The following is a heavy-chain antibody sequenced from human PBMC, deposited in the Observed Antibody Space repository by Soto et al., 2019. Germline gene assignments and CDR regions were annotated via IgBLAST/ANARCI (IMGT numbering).Heavy chain of an antibody. Sequence: QVQLVQSGAEVKKPGASVKVSCKASGYTFTIYGISWMRQAPVQGLEWMGWSSADSRNTKYAQKFQDRVTMTTDTSKSTAYMELRSLRSDDTAMYYCAGRVGVAPVYDAYDLWGQGTMVTVSS. J-gene: IGHJ3*01. D-gene: IGHD2-2*01. CDR3: AGRVGVAPVYDAYDL. CDR1: GYTFTIYG. CDR2: SSADSRNT. V-gene: IGHV1-18*01.